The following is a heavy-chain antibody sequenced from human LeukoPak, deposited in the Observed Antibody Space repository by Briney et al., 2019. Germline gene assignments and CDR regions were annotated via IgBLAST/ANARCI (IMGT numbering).Heavy chain of an antibody. CDR3: VQGWRDN. J-gene: IGHJ4*02. CDR2: ISSSGSTK. Sequence: GGSLRLSCAASGFTFSSYEMNWVRQAPGKGLEWVSYISSSGSTKYYADSVKGRFTISRDNAKNSLYLQLNTLRPEDTAVYYCVQGWRDNWGQGTLVTVSS. V-gene: IGHV3-48*03. D-gene: IGHD2-15*01. CDR1: GFTFSSYE.